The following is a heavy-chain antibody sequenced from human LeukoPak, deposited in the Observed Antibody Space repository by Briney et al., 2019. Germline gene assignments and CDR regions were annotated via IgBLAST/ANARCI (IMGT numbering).Heavy chain of an antibody. V-gene: IGHV3-23*01. CDR2: ISGSGGST. J-gene: IGHJ4*02. D-gene: IGHD6-25*01. CDR1: GFTFSSYG. Sequence: PGGSLRLSCAASGFTFSSYGMSWVRQAPGKGLEWVSAISGSGGSTYYADSVKGRFTISRDNSKNTLYLQMNSLRAEDTAVYYCARDSEWGSSGLGYWGQGTLVTVSS. CDR3: ARDSEWGSSGLGY.